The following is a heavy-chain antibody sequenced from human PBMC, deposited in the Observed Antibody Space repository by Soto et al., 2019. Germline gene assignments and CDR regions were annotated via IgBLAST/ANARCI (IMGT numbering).Heavy chain of an antibody. V-gene: IGHV5-10-1*01. CDR3: ARHILEVKQVLRYFDWPPHPGMDV. CDR1: GYSFTSYW. D-gene: IGHD3-9*01. Sequence: GESLKISCKGSGYSFTSYWISWVRQMPGKGLEWMGRIDPSDSYTNYSPSFQGHVTISADKSISTAYLQWSSLKASDTAMYYCARHILEVKQVLRYFDWPPHPGMDVWVQGTTFTVSS. J-gene: IGHJ6*02. CDR2: IDPSDSYT.